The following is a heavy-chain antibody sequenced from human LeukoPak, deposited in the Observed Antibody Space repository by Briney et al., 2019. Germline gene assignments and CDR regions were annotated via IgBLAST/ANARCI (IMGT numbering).Heavy chain of an antibody. J-gene: IGHJ4*02. Sequence: SETLSLTCTVSGGSISSSSYYWGWIRQPPGKGLEWIGSIYYSGSTYYNPSLKSRVTISVDTSKNQFSLKLSSVTAADTAVYYCARDPIAVAGTNYWGQGTLVTVSS. CDR1: GGSISSSSYY. D-gene: IGHD6-19*01. CDR3: ARDPIAVAGTNY. V-gene: IGHV4-39*02. CDR2: IYYSGST.